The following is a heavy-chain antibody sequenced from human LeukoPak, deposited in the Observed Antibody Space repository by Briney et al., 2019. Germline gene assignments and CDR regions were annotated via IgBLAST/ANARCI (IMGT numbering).Heavy chain of an antibody. CDR3: ASVIAAAGTPDY. J-gene: IGHJ4*02. D-gene: IGHD6-13*01. CDR1: GYTFTGYY. Sequence: ASVKVSCKASGYTFTGYYMHWVRQAPGQGLEWMGWINPNSGGTNYAQKFQGRVTMTRDTSISTAYMKLSRLRSDDTAVYYCASVIAAAGTPDYWGQGTLVTVSS. CDR2: INPNSGGT. V-gene: IGHV1-2*02.